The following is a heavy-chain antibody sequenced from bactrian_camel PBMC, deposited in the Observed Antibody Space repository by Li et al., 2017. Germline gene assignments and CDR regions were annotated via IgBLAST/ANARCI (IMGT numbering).Heavy chain of an antibody. J-gene: IGHJ4*01. V-gene: IGHV3S53*01. CDR2: IRKDGST. CDR1: RNTYFDYC. Sequence: HVQLVESGGGSVQAGGSLKLSCEASRNTYFDYCMGWFRQSPGKERELVSTIRKDGSTTYADSVKGRFAISRDDAKNAWYLQMNSLTIDDTGVYYCAACGTAYQGQGTQVTVS.